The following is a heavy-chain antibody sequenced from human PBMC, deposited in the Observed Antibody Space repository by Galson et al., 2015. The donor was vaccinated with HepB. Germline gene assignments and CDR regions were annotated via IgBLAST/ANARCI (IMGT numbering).Heavy chain of an antibody. CDR2: VNPTAGT. CDR1: SDSGDSFSGYF. V-gene: IGHV4-34*01. J-gene: IGHJ5*02. D-gene: IGHD5-12*01. Sequence: ETLSLTCAFSSDSGDSFSGYFWSWIRQSPGKGLEWVGEVNPTAGTKYNPSLKNRVTISEDSSRSQFSLRLTSVTAANTAVYYCARDGYSGFDLWSQGTLVTVSS. CDR3: ARDGYSGFDL.